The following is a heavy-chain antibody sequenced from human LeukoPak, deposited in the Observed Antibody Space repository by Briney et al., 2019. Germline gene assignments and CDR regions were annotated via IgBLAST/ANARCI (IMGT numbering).Heavy chain of an antibody. Sequence: PVKVSCKASGGTFSSYAISWVRQAPGQGLEWMGGIIPIFGTANYAQKFQGRVTITTDESTSTAYMELSSLRSEDTAVYYCARRRRRSSSEDYWGQGTLVTVSS. CDR3: ARRRRRSSSEDY. CDR1: GGTFSSYA. CDR2: IIPIFGTA. D-gene: IGHD6-6*01. J-gene: IGHJ4*02. V-gene: IGHV1-69*05.